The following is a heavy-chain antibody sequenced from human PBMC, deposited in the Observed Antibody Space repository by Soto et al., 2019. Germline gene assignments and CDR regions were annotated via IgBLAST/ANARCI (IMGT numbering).Heavy chain of an antibody. J-gene: IGHJ4*02. CDR3: ARLGAFFQALDS. V-gene: IGHV4-59*08. CDR2: IYFAGTT. CDR1: GAPISPNY. Sequence: QVQLEESGPGLVKPSETLSLTCTVSGAPISPNYWSWIRQPPGKGLEWIGYIYFAGTTTYNPSLRSRVSMSVDTSANHSSLTLTSVTAADTAIYYCARLGAFFQALDSWGQGTLVTVSS. D-gene: IGHD3-16*01.